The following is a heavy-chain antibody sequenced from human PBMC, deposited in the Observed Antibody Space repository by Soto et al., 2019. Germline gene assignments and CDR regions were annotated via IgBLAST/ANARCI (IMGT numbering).Heavy chain of an antibody. J-gene: IGHJ4*02. CDR2: ISADNGDT. CDR1: GYSFDRYG. D-gene: IGHD3-22*01. CDR3: ARDRSYYYETSGYPFDY. Sequence: QIQLVQSGGEMKKSGASVKVSCKASGYSFDRYGISWVLQAPGQRPEWMGWISADNGDTRLSQNVQGRLTLTTDTSTNTAYMDLRRLSSDDTAVYYCARDRSYYYETSGYPFDYWGQGTQVTVSS. V-gene: IGHV1-18*01.